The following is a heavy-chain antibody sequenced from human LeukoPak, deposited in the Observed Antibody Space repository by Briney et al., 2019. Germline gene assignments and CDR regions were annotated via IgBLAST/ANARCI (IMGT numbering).Heavy chain of an antibody. CDR2: IDHSGST. Sequence: SETLSLTCAVYGGSFSGYYWSWIRQPPGKGLEWIGEIDHSGSTNYNPSLKSRVTISVDTSKNQFSLKLSSVTAADTAVYYCTRGGKQQLVHYYYGMDVWGKGTTVTVSS. CDR1: GGSFSGYY. V-gene: IGHV4-34*01. CDR3: TRGGKQQLVHYYYGMDV. D-gene: IGHD6-13*01. J-gene: IGHJ6*04.